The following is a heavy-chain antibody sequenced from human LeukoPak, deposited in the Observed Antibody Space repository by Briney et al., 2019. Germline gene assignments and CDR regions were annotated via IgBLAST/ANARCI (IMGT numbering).Heavy chain of an antibody. V-gene: IGHV1-2*02. CDR2: INPNSGGT. Sequence: GASVKVSCKTSGYTFIDYYMHWVRQAPGQGLEWMGWINPNSGGTNYAQKFQGRVTMTRDTSITTAYMELSGLRSDDTAVYYCAREGTSHRTSAGLWGPNGDAFDIWGQGTMVTVSS. CDR3: AREGTSHRTSAGLWGPNGDAFDI. D-gene: IGHD1-1*01. CDR1: GYTFIDYY. J-gene: IGHJ3*02.